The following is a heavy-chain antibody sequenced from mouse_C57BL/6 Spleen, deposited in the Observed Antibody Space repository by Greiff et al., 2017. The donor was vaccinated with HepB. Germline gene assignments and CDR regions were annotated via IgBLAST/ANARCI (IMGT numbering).Heavy chain of an antibody. D-gene: IGHD4-1*01. CDR3: AIGRGLNFDY. V-gene: IGHV1-22*01. J-gene: IGHJ2*01. Sequence: EVQRVESGPELVKPGASVKMSCKASGYTFTDYNMHWVKQSHGKSLEWIGYINPNNGGTSYNQKFKGKATLTVNKSSSTAYMELRSLTSEDSAVYYCAIGRGLNFDYWGQGTTLTVSS. CDR2: INPNNGGT. CDR1: GYTFTDYN.